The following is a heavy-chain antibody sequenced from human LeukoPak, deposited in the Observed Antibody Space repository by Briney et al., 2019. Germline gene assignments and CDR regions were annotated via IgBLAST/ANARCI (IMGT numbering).Heavy chain of an antibody. V-gene: IGHV4-39*01. Sequence: SETLSLTCSVSGGSLRSTTYYWGWIRQPPGTGLEWIGSIYYSGSTYYHPSLKSRVTISVDTSKNQFSLQLASVTAADPAVYYCARHPSGRMWLQQGVWFDPWGQGTLVTVSS. CDR3: ARHPSGRMWLQQGVWFDP. D-gene: IGHD5-24*01. CDR1: GGSLRSTTYY. CDR2: IYYSGST. J-gene: IGHJ5*02.